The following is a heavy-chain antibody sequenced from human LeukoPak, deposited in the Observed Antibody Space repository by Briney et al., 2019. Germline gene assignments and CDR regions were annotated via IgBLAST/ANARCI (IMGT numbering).Heavy chain of an antibody. V-gene: IGHV3-21*04. Sequence: GGSLRLSCAASGFTFSIYSMNWVRQAPGKGLEWVSSISSSSNYIFYADSLKGRFTISRDNAKNSLYLQMNSLRAEDTAVYYCAKASSTHCFDYWGQGTLVTVSS. D-gene: IGHD2-2*01. CDR2: ISSSSNYI. CDR3: AKASSTHCFDY. J-gene: IGHJ4*02. CDR1: GFTFSIYS.